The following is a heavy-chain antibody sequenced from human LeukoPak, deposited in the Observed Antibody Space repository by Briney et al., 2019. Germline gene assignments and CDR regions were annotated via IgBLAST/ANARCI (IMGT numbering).Heavy chain of an antibody. CDR2: LSGSGSSA. D-gene: IGHD5-24*01. CDR3: ANVEMATTQIGPFDY. CDR1: GFTFSTYA. J-gene: IGHJ4*02. V-gene: IGHV3-23*01. Sequence: GGSLRLSCAASGFTFSTYAMSWVRQAPGKGLEWVSGLSGSGSSAYYADSVKGRFTISRDNSKNTLYLQMNSLRAEDTAVYYCANVEMATTQIGPFDYWGQGTLVTVSS.